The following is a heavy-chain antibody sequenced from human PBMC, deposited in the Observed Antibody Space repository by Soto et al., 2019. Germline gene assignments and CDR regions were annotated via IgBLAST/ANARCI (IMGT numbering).Heavy chain of an antibody. V-gene: IGHV2-5*02. CDR2: IYWDDDK. Sequence: QITLKESGPTLVKPTQTLTLTCTFSGFSLSTSGVGVGWIRQPPGKALEWLALIYWDDDKGYSPSPKSRLTITKDTSKNQVVLTITNMDPVDTATYYCAHRPSYCSGGSCYSGFDYWGQGTLVTVSS. CDR3: AHRPSYCSGGSCYSGFDY. CDR1: GFSLSTSGVG. J-gene: IGHJ4*02. D-gene: IGHD2-15*01.